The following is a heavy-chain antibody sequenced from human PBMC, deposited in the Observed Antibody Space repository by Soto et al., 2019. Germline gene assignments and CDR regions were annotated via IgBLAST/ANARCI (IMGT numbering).Heavy chain of an antibody. V-gene: IGHV3-23*01. CDR3: AKEVGYSSGYDYFDY. CDR1: GFTFSSYA. D-gene: IGHD6-19*01. CDR2: ISGSGVRT. J-gene: IGHJ4*02. Sequence: EVQLLGSGGGLVQPGGSLRLSCAASGFTFSSYAMSWVRQAPGKGLEWVSGISGSGVRTHYADSVKGRFTISRDNSKNTLYLQMNSLRAEDTAAYYCAKEVGYSSGYDYFDYWGQGTLVTVSS.